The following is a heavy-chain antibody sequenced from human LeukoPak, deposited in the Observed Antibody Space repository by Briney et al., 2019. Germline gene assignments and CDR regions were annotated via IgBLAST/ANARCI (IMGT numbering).Heavy chain of an antibody. CDR1: GFTFSSYA. V-gene: IGHV4-39*01. J-gene: IGHJ4*02. CDR2: IYYSGST. CDR3: ARQYTGIDY. D-gene: IGHD2-2*02. Sequence: GSLRLSCAASGFTFSSYAMSWVRQPPGKGLEWIGSIYYSGSTYYNPSLKSRVTISVDTSKNQFSLKLSSVTATDTAVFYCARQYTGIDYWGEGSLVTVSS.